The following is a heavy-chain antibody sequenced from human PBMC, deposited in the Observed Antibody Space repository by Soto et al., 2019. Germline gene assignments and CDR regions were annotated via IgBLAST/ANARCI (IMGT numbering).Heavy chain of an antibody. D-gene: IGHD3-10*01. CDR1: GGSISSSSYY. J-gene: IGHJ4*02. Sequence: PSEPLSLTCTVSGGSISSSSYYWGWIRQPPGKGLEWIGSIYYSGSTYYNPSLKSRVTISVDTSKNQFSLKLSSVTAADTAVYYCARSRLLKDPSYGSGSYYYGYYFDYWGQGTLVTVSS. V-gene: IGHV4-39*01. CDR3: ARSRLLKDPSYGSGSYYYGYYFDY. CDR2: IYYSGST.